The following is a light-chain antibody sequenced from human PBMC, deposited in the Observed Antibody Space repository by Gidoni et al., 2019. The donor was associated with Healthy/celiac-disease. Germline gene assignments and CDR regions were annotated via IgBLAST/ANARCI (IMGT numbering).Light chain of an antibody. J-gene: IGKJ1*01. V-gene: IGKV4-1*01. CDR1: QSVLYSSNNKNY. CDR3: QQDYSTPRT. CDR2: WAS. Sequence: IVLTPSPDSLAVSLGERATINCKSSQSVLYSSNNKNYLAWYQQKPGQPPKLLIYWASTRESGVPDRFSGSGSGTDFTLTISSLQDEDVAVYYCQQDYSTPRTFXXXTKVEIK.